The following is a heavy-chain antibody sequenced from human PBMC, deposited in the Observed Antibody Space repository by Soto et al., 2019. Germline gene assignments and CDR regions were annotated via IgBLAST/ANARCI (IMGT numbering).Heavy chain of an antibody. Sequence: GGSLRLSCAASGLAFSTHSMNWVRQAPGKGLEWVSAISNSGAYIYYADSVKGRFTVSRDNARNSVYLQMNSLRDDDTAIYYCAIRPGGSTPDDAFDFWGPGTMVTVSS. CDR1: GLAFSTHS. CDR3: AIRPGGSTPDDAFDF. J-gene: IGHJ3*01. CDR2: ISNSGAYI. V-gene: IGHV3-21*06. D-gene: IGHD1-26*01.